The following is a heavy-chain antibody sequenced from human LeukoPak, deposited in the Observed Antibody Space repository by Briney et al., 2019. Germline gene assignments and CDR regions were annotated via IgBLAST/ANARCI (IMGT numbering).Heavy chain of an antibody. V-gene: IGHV3-7*01. CDR3: ARDRGRNYYGSGETDY. CDR2: IKQVEGER. CDR1: GFTFITYW. Sequence: GGSLRLSCAPSGFTFITYWLGGGRHPLGRGRGRGANIKQVEGERYKVDSVKGGFTISTDTAKNPRYLQMNSLRAEDTAVYYCARDRGRNYYGSGETDYWGQGTLVPVSS. D-gene: IGHD3-10*01. J-gene: IGHJ4*02.